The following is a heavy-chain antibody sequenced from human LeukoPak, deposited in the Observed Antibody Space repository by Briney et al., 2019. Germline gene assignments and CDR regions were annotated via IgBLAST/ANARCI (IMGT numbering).Heavy chain of an antibody. V-gene: IGHV4-61*02. J-gene: IGHJ5*02. CDR1: GGSISSDDYY. Sequence: SETLSLTCTVSGGSISSDDYYWSWIRQPAGKGLEWIGRFSASGNSNYNPSLKSRLTISVDTSKNQFSLKLTSVTAADTAVYYCARDNRYCNGSYCSNWFDPWGQGTLVTVSS. CDR2: FSASGNS. CDR3: ARDNRYCNGSYCSNWFDP. D-gene: IGHD2-15*01.